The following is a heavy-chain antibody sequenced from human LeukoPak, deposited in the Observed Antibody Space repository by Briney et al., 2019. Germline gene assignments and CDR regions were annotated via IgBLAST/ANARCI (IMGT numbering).Heavy chain of an antibody. CDR2: INVYNGNT. Sequence: GASVKVSCKASGYTFSTYGISWVRQAPGQGLEWMGWINVYNGNTNYAQKLQGRVTMTTDTSTSTAYMELSSLRSEDTAVYYCASSASWGYCSGGSCPSNWFDPWGQGTLVTVSS. CDR3: ASSASWGYCSGGSCPSNWFDP. D-gene: IGHD2-15*01. CDR1: GYTFSTYG. J-gene: IGHJ5*02. V-gene: IGHV1-18*01.